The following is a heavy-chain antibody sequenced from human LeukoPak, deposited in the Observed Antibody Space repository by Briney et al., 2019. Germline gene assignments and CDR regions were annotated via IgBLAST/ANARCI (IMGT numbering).Heavy chain of an antibody. CDR1: GYTFTSYG. Sequence: GASVKVSCKASGYTFTSYGISWVRQAPGQGLEWMGWISAYNGNTNYAQKLQGRVTMTTDTSTSTAYMELRSLRSDDTAVYYCARDEGGDDSYGLPFDYWGQGTLVTVSS. D-gene: IGHD5-18*01. CDR2: ISAYNGNT. CDR3: ARDEGGDDSYGLPFDY. V-gene: IGHV1-18*01. J-gene: IGHJ4*02.